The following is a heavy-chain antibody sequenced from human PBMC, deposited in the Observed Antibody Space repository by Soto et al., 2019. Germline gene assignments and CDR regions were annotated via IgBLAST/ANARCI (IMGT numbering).Heavy chain of an antibody. CDR2: ISAYNGNT. CDR3: ARGGPYYYDSSGYSAFDI. CDR1: GYTFTSYG. J-gene: IGHJ3*02. V-gene: IGHV1-18*01. Sequence: ASVKVSCKASGYTFTSYGISWVRQAPGQGLEWMGWISAYNGNTNYAQKLQGRVTMTTDTSTSTAYMELRSLRSDDTAVYYCARGGPYYYDSSGYSAFDIWGQGTMVTVS. D-gene: IGHD3-22*01.